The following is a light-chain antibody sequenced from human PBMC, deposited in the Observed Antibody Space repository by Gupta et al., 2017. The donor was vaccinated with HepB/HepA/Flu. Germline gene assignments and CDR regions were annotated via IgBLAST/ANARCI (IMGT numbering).Light chain of an antibody. Sequence: DIQMTQSPSSLSASVGDRVTITCQASQDISDYLNWYQQKPGKAPKLLIYDASNLETGVPSRFSGSGSGTDFTFTINSLQPEDIATYYCQQYDYFPRRYTFGQGTKLEIK. CDR2: DAS. CDR1: QDISDY. V-gene: IGKV1-33*01. J-gene: IGKJ2*01. CDR3: QQYDYFPRRYT.